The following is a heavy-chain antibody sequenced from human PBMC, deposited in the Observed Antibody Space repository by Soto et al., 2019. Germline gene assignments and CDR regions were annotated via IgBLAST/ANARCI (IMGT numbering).Heavy chain of an antibody. CDR3: VRSGDNYNLLDY. CDR2: SSNSGSFT. D-gene: IGHD1-1*01. J-gene: IGHJ4*02. V-gene: IGHV3-11*06. CDR1: GFTYSDHY. Sequence: GGSLRLSCAASGFTYSDHYMSWIRQAPGKGLEWIGYSSNSGSFTRYADSVKGRFSISRDNAKNSLYLQINSLRGDDTAIYYCVRSGDNYNLLDYWGQGTPVTVSS.